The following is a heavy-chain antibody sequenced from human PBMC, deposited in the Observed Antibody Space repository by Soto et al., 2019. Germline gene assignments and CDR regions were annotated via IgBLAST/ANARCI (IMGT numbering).Heavy chain of an antibody. CDR1: GYSFSNYW. V-gene: IGHV5-51*01. D-gene: IGHD6-19*01. J-gene: IGHJ4*02. Sequence: GESLKISCKGSGYSFSNYWIGWVRQMPGKGLEWVGVIYPGDSDTRYSPSFQGLVTISVDKSISTAFLQWGSLKASDTAMYYCARPDYSGWYAGHWGQGTLVTVSS. CDR3: ARPDYSGWYAGH. CDR2: IYPGDSDT.